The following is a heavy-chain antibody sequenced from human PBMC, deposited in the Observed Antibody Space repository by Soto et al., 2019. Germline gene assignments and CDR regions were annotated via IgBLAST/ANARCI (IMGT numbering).Heavy chain of an antibody. V-gene: IGHV1-69*12. D-gene: IGHD6-19*01. CDR3: ARDPVVGAAVAGETGFDY. CDR1: GGTFSSYA. CDR2: IIPIFGTA. J-gene: IGHJ4*02. Sequence: QVQLVQSGAEVKKPGSSVKVSCKASGGTFSSYAISWVRQAPGQGLEWMGGIIPIFGTANYAQKFQGRVTITADEYTXTXFMELSSLGSEDTAVYSCARDPVVGAAVAGETGFDYWGQGTLVTVSS.